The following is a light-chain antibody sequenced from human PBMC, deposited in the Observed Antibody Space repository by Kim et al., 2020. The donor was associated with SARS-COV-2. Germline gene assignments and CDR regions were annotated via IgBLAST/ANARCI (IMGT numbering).Light chain of an antibody. V-gene: IGLV4-69*01. Sequence: SVQLTCTLSSGHRRYAIAWHQQQPGKGPRYLMKLNSDGSHSKGDGIPDRFSGSSSGAERYLTIASLQSEDEADYYCQTWGTGTVVFGGGTQLTVL. CDR2: LNSDGSH. J-gene: IGLJ2*01. CDR1: SGHRRYA. CDR3: QTWGTGTVV.